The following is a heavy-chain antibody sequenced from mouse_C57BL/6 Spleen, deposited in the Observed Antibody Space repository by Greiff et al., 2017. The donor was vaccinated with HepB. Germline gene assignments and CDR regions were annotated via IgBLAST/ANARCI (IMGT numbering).Heavy chain of an antibody. Sequence: VQLQESGPGLVQPSQSLSITCTVSGFSLTSYGVHWVRQSPGKGLEWLGVIWRGGSTDYNAAFMSRLSITKDNSKSQVFFKMNSLQADDTAIYYCAKNPGTNYAMDYWGQGTSVTVSS. CDR3: AKNPGTNYAMDY. CDR1: GFSLTSYG. V-gene: IGHV2-5*01. CDR2: IWRGGST. J-gene: IGHJ4*01. D-gene: IGHD4-1*01.